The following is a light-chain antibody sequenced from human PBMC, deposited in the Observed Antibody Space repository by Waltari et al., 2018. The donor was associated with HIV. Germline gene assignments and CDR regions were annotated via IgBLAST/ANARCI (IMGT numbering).Light chain of an antibody. CDR3: QHRGDWYT. V-gene: IGKV3-11*01. CDR1: QSLSNY. CDR2: DAS. J-gene: IGKJ2*01. Sequence: EIVLSQSQASLSSSPGERATLSCRASQSLSNYLAWYQQKPGQSPRLLIDDASTRVTGIPARFRGSGSGTDFTLTISSLDPGDFAIYYCQHRGDWYTFGQGTKLEI.